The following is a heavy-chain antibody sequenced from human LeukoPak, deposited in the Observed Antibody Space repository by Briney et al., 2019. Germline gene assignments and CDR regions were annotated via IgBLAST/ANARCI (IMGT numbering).Heavy chain of an antibody. CDR3: AREDGAERYFDF. CDR1: GYTFTSYG. CDR2: ISAYNGNT. V-gene: IGHV1-18*01. D-gene: IGHD1-26*01. J-gene: IGHJ2*01. Sequence: ASVKVSCKASGYTFTSYGVDRVRQAPGQGLEWMGWISAYNGNTRYAQDFQGRVTMTTEKATDTVYMELRSLRFDDTAVYYCAREDGAERYFDFWGGGTLVTVST.